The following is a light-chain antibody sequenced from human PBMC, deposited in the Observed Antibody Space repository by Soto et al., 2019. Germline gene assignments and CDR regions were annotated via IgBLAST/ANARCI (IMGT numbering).Light chain of an antibody. J-gene: IGKJ1*01. V-gene: IGKV1-39*01. CDR2: AAS. Sequence: DTQMTQSPSSLSASVGDRVTITCRASQFISSHLNWYQQKPGKAPKLLIYAASSLQSGVPSRFSGSGSGTDFTLTISSLQPEDFGTYCCQQSYSTPWTFGQGTKVEIK. CDR3: QQSYSTPWT. CDR1: QFISSH.